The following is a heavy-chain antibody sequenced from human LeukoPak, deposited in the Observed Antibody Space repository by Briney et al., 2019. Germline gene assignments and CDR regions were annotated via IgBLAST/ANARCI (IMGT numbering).Heavy chain of an antibody. CDR1: GFTFSSYE. Sequence: GGSLRLSCAASGFTFSSYEMNWVRQAPGKGLEWVSYISSSGSTIYYADSVKGRFTISRDNAKNSLYLQMNNLRAEDTAVYYCAELGITLIGGVWGKGTTVTISS. D-gene: IGHD3-10*02. V-gene: IGHV3-48*03. CDR2: ISSSGSTI. J-gene: IGHJ6*04. CDR3: AELGITLIGGV.